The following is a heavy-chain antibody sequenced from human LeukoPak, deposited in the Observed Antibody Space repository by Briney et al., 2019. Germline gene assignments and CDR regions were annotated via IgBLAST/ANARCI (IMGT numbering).Heavy chain of an antibody. J-gene: IGHJ5*02. Sequence: GASVKVSCKASGYTFTSYGISWVRQAPGQGLEWMGWISAYNGNTNYAQKLQGRVTMTTDTSTSTAYMELRSLRSDDTAVYYCVRDIGSSAYSNWFDPWGQGTLVTVSS. CDR1: GYTFTSYG. CDR2: ISAYNGNT. V-gene: IGHV1-18*01. D-gene: IGHD3-22*01. CDR3: VRDIGSSAYSNWFDP.